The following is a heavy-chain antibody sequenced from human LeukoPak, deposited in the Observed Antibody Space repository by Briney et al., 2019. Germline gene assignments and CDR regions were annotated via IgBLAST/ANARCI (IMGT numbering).Heavy chain of an antibody. J-gene: IGHJ4*02. V-gene: IGHV4-39*01. D-gene: IGHD4-17*01. CDR3: ARRTTVTTRGYGEYYFDY. CDR2: IYYSGST. Sequence: PSETLSLTCTVSGGSISSSSYYWGWIRQPPGKGLEWIGSIYYSGSTYYNPSLKSRVTISVDTSKNQFSLKLSSVTAADTAVYYCARRTTVTTRGYGEYYFDYWGQGTLVIVSS. CDR1: GGSISSSSYY.